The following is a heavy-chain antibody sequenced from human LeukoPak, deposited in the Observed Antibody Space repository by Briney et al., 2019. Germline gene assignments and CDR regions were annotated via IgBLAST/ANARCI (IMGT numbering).Heavy chain of an antibody. CDR2: ISYDGSNK. D-gene: IGHD3-22*01. V-gene: IGHV3-30*04. J-gene: IGHJ4*02. Sequence: PGGSLRLSCAASGFTFSGYALHWVRQAPGKGLEWVAIISYDGSNKYYADSVKGRFTLSRDNSKNTLYLQMNRLRIEDTAVYYCAREPHSSGYFYSFDYWGQGTLVTVSS. CDR1: GFTFSGYA. CDR3: AREPHSSGYFYSFDY.